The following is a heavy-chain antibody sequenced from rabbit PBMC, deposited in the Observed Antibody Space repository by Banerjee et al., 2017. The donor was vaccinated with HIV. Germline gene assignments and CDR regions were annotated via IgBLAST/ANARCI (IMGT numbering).Heavy chain of an antibody. D-gene: IGHD4-2*01. CDR3: ARDAGYAGSNL. CDR1: GFTISSSYW. V-gene: IGHV1S40*01. Sequence: QSLEESGGDLVKPGASLTLTCTASGFTISSSYWLCWVRQAPGKGLEWIACIGAASTYYATWAKGRFTISKTSSTTVTLQMTSLTAADTATYFCARDAGYAGSNLWGQGTLVTVS. CDR2: IGAAST. J-gene: IGHJ4*01.